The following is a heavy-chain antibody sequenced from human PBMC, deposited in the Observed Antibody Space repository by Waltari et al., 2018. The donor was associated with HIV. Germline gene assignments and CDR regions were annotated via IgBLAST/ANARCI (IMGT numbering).Heavy chain of an antibody. D-gene: IGHD6-13*01. CDR3: ARDEIVSSPHYYGLDV. V-gene: IGHV4-61*02. CDR2: ISTSGRV. CDR1: GASIVSGGY. Sequence: VQLRESGPGLVRPSQTLSLTCTVSGASIVSGGYNYNWVRQPAGKGLEWIGRISTSGRVNDNPSLKSRVTISIDTSKNRVSLKLNSVTAADTAVYYCARDEIVSSPHYYGLDVWGQGTTVIVSS. J-gene: IGHJ6*01.